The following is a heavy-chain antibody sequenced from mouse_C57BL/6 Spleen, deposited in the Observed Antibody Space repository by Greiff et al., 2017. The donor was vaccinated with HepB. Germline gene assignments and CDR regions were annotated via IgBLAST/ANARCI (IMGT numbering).Heavy chain of an antibody. CDR2: INPGSGGT. CDR1: GYAFTNYL. J-gene: IGHJ2*01. CDR3: ARGGTTTGGFFDY. Sequence: VKLQESGAELVRPGTSVKVSCKASGYAFTNYLIEWVKQRPGQGLEWIGVINPGSGGTNYNEKFKGKATLTADKSSSTAYMQLSSLTSEDSAVYFCARGGTTTGGFFDYWGQGTTLTVSS. V-gene: IGHV1-54*01. D-gene: IGHD1-1*01.